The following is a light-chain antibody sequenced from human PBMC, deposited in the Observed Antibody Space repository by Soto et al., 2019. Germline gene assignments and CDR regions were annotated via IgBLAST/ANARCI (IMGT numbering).Light chain of an antibody. CDR1: QSVSSSY. V-gene: IGKV3-20*01. Sequence: LTQSPATLSLYPGERATLSCRASQSVSSSYLAWYQQKPGQAPRLLIYGASSRATGIPDRFSGSGSGTDFTLTISRLEPEDFAVYYCQQYGSSPGTFGGGTKVEIK. CDR3: QQYGSSPGT. CDR2: GAS. J-gene: IGKJ4*01.